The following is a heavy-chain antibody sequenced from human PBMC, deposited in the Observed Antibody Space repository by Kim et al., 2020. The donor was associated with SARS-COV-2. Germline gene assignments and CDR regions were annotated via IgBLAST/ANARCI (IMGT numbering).Heavy chain of an antibody. CDR1: GFSFKNYE. V-gene: IGHV3-48*03. D-gene: IGHD6-25*01. J-gene: IGHJ5*02. CDR2: ISSSGSII. Sequence: GGSLRLSCAASGFSFKNYEMNWVRQAPGKGLEWVSYISSSGSIIKYTESVKGRFTISRDNAKNSLFLQMNSLRVEDSAIYYCARESSDARDWFDPWGQRT. CDR3: ARESSDARDWFDP.